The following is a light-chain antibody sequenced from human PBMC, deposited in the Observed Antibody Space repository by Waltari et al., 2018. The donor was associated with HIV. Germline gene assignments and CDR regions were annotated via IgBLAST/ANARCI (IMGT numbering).Light chain of an antibody. V-gene: IGLV1-40*01. CDR3: QSYDSSVNGLVI. CDR2: GNK. J-gene: IGLJ2*01. Sequence: QSVLTQPPSVSGAPGQRVNISCTGSNSNIGARYDVHWYQQFPGASPKLIIDGNKNPPSGVPDRFSGSKSGTSASLAITGLQAEDEADYYCQSYDSSVNGLVIFGGGTKLTVL. CDR1: NSNIGARYD.